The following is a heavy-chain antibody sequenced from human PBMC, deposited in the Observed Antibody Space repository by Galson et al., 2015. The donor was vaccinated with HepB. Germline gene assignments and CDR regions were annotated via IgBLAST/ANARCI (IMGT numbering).Heavy chain of an antibody. CDR1: GFTFSNAW. D-gene: IGHD3-22*01. J-gene: IGHJ4*02. V-gene: IGHV3-15*01. CDR3: TTEAPTVVVTKSGFDY. CDR2: IKSKTDGGTT. Sequence: SLRLSCAASGFTFSNAWMSWVRQAPGKGLEWVGRIKSKTDGGTTDYAAPVKGRFTISRDDSKSTLYLQMNSLKTEDTAVYYCTTEAPTVVVTKSGFDYWGQGTLVTVSS.